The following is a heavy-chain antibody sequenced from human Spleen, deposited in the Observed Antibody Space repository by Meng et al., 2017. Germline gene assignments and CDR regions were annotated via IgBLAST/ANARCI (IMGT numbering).Heavy chain of an antibody. CDR3: TKYFDFWSGYHHFDS. CDR1: GFPFSIAQ. Sequence: GESLKISCAASGFPFSIAQMSWVRQTSGKGLEWVGHIRSKVDGEKTDYAAPVKGRFTFSRDDSKNTIFLQMNSLKIEDTAVYYCTKYFDFWSGYHHFDSWGQGTLVTVSS. D-gene: IGHD3-3*01. J-gene: IGHJ4*02. V-gene: IGHV3-15*01. CDR2: IRSKVDGEKT.